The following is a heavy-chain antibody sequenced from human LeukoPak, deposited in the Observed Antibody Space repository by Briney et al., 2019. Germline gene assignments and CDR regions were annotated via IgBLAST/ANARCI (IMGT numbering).Heavy chain of an antibody. Sequence: SVKVSCKASGSTFSSYAISWVRQAPGQGLEWMGGIIPIFGTANYAQKFQGRVTITADESTSTAYMELSSLRSDDTAVYYCVRDLGEFRVYGVFFDYWGQGTLVTVSS. CDR1: GSTFSSYA. V-gene: IGHV1-69*13. J-gene: IGHJ4*02. D-gene: IGHD5/OR15-5a*01. CDR2: IIPIFGTA. CDR3: VRDLGEFRVYGVFFDY.